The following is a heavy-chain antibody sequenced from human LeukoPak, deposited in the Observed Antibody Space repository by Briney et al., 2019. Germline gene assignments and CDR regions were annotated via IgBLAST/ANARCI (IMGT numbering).Heavy chain of an antibody. D-gene: IGHD3-10*01. CDR3: ARDTGSMAHFDY. Sequence: ASVKVSCKASGYTFTSYDINWVRQATGQGLEWMGWMNPNSGNTGYAQKFQGRVTITADKSTSTAYMELSSLRSEDTAVYYCARDTGSMAHFDYWGQGTMVTVSS. CDR1: GYTFTSYD. J-gene: IGHJ4*02. CDR2: MNPNSGNT. V-gene: IGHV1-8*01.